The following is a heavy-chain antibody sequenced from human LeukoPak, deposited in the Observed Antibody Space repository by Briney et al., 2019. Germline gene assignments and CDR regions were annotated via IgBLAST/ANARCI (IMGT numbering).Heavy chain of an antibody. V-gene: IGHV1-18*01. CDR3: ASSGWAYCGGDCYGSTYYYYYMDV. CDR1: GYTFTSYG. CDR2: ISAYNGNT. Sequence: ASVKVSCKASGYTFTSYGISWVRQARGQGLEWMGWISAYNGNTNYAQKLPGRVTMTTDTSTSTAYMELRSLRSDDTAVYYCASSGWAYCGGDCYGSTYYYYYMDVWRKGTTVTVSS. J-gene: IGHJ6*03. D-gene: IGHD2-21*01.